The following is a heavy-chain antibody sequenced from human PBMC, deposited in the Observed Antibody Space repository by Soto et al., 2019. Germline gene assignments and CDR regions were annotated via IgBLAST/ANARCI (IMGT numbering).Heavy chain of an antibody. CDR2: ISYDGSNK. CDR3: AKEIKVYNSGWYVFDY. CDR1: GFTFSSYP. D-gene: IGHD6-19*01. Sequence: PGGSLRLSCAASGFTFSSYPMHWVRQAPGKGLEWVAVISYDGSNKYYPDSVKGRFTISRDNSKNTLYLQINSLRPEDTAVYYCAKEIKVYNSGWYVFDYWGQGTLVTVSS. V-gene: IGHV3-30-3*01. J-gene: IGHJ4*02.